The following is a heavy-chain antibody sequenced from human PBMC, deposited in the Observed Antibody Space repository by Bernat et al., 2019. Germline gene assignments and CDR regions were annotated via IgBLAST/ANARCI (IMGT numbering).Heavy chain of an antibody. CDR2: ISYDGSNK. V-gene: IGHV3-30*03. D-gene: IGHD3-10*01. J-gene: IGHJ6*03. CDR1: GFTFSSDG. CDR3: ARGGVIDYYYMDV. Sequence: QVQLVESGGGVVQPGRPLRLSCAASGFTFSSDGMHWVRQAPGKGLEWVAVISYDGSNKYYADSVKGRFTISRDNSKNTLDLQMNSLRAEDTAVYYCARGGVIDYYYMDVWGKGTTVTVSS.